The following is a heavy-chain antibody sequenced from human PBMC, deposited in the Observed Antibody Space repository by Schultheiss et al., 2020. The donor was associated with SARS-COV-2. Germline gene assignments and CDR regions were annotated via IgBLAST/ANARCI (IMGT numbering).Heavy chain of an antibody. J-gene: IGHJ4*02. CDR3: ARGDYGGTFDY. CDR2: ISSSSSYI. V-gene: IGHV3-21*01. Sequence: GGSLRLSCAASGFTFSSYAMSWVRQAPGKGLEWVSSISSSSSYIYYADSVKGRFTISRHNSKNTLYLQMNSLRAEDTAVYYCARGDYGGTFDYWGQGTLVTVSS. D-gene: IGHD4-23*01. CDR1: GFTFSSYA.